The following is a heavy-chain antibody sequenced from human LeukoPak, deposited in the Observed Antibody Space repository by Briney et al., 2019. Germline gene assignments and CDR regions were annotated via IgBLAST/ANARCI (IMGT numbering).Heavy chain of an antibody. Sequence: ASETLSLTCTVSGGSISSYYWSWIRQPPGKGLEWIGYIYYSGSTNYNPSLKSRVTISVDTSKNQFSLKLSSVTAADTAVYYCARQRAYCSGGSCYFPSFDYWGQGTLVTVSS. V-gene: IGHV4-59*08. CDR3: ARQRAYCSGGSCYFPSFDY. J-gene: IGHJ4*02. CDR1: GGSISSYY. D-gene: IGHD2-15*01. CDR2: IYYSGST.